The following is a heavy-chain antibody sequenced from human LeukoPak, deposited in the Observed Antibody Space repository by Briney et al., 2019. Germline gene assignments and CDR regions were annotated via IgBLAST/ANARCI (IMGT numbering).Heavy chain of an antibody. J-gene: IGHJ3*01. V-gene: IGHV3-30*02. D-gene: IGHD5-18*01. CDR1: GFTFSSYG. CDR3: AGYNDGPGPPFDV. Sequence: GGSLRLSCAASGFTFSSYGMHWVRQAPGKGLEWVAFIRYDGSNKYYGDSVKGRLTISRDNSKNTLYLQMNSLRNEDTAVYFCAGYNDGPGPPFDVWGQGTMVTVSS. CDR2: IRYDGSNK.